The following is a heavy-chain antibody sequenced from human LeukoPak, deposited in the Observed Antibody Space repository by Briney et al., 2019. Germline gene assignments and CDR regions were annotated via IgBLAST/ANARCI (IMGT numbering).Heavy chain of an antibody. J-gene: IGHJ4*02. CDR1: GFTFSSYA. Sequence: GRSLRLSCAASGFTFSSYAMHCVRQAPGKGLEWVAVISYDGSNKYYADSVKGRFTISRDNSKNTLYLQMNSLRAEDTAVYYCAREVGVDIVVVVTSPAFDYWGQGTLVTVSS. CDR3: AREVGVDIVVVVTSPAFDY. CDR2: ISYDGSNK. D-gene: IGHD2-15*01. V-gene: IGHV3-30*04.